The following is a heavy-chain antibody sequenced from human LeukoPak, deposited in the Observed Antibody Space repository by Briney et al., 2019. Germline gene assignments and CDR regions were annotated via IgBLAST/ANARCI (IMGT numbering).Heavy chain of an antibody. D-gene: IGHD3-10*01. J-gene: IGHJ4*02. CDR1: GGSISSSSYY. CDR2: IYYSGST. V-gene: IGHV4-39*01. Sequence: SETLSLTCTVSGGSISSSSYYWGWIRQPPGKGLEWIGSIYYSGSTYYNPSLKSRVTISVDTSKNQFSLKLSSVTAADTAVYYCARRKVRGVDDYWGQGTLVTVSS. CDR3: ARRKVRGVDDY.